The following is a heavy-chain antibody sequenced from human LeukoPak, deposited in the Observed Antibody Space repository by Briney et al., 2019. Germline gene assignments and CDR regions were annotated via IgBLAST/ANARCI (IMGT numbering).Heavy chain of an antibody. D-gene: IGHD4-11*01. J-gene: IGHJ6*02. Sequence: AGGSLRLSCAASEFTFSSYWMHWVRHAPGKRLVWVSRINSDGSSTSYADSVKGRFTISRDNTKNTLYLQMNSLRAEDTAVYYCARDASHSNYVYYYYGMDVWGQGTTVTVSS. V-gene: IGHV3-74*01. CDR2: INSDGSST. CDR1: EFTFSSYW. CDR3: ARDASHSNYVYYYYGMDV.